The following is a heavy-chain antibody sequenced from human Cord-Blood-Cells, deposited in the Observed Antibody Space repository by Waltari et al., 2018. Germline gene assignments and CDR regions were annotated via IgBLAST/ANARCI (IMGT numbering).Heavy chain of an antibody. D-gene: IGHD6-19*01. V-gene: IGHV3-53*01. CDR2: IYSGGST. J-gene: IGHJ4*02. CDR3: ASISIAVAGEGLDY. Sequence: EVQLVESGGGLIQPGGSLRLPCAASGFTVSSNYMSWVRQAPGKGLEWVSVIYSGGSTYYADSVKGRFTISRDNSKNTLYLQMNSLRAEDTAVYYCASISIAVAGEGLDYWGQGTLVTVSS. CDR1: GFTVSSNY.